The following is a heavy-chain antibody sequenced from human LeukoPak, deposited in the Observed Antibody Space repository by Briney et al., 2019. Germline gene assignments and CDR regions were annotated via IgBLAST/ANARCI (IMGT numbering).Heavy chain of an antibody. V-gene: IGHV3-30*18. J-gene: IGHJ4*02. D-gene: IGHD3-10*01. Sequence: GGSLRLACAASGFTFSSYGMHWVRQAPGKGLEWVAVISYDGSNKYYADSVKGRSTISRDNSKNMLYLQMNSLRAEDTAVYYCAKLAYYYGSGGDYFDYWGQGTLVTVSS. CDR1: GFTFSSYG. CDR3: AKLAYYYGSGGDYFDY. CDR2: ISYDGSNK.